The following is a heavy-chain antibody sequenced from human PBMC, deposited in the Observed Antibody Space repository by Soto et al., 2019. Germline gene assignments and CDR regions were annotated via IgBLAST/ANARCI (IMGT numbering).Heavy chain of an antibody. J-gene: IGHJ5*02. CDR1: GFPSSRYE. CDR2: ISHDGSNK. D-gene: IGHD3-22*01. V-gene: IGHV3-30*18. CDR3: AKDADFDTRNLHH. Sequence: GGSLRLSCAASGFPSSRYEIHWVRQVPGRGLEWVALISHDGSNKYYVDSVKGRFIIRDNSKNTVYLQMNSLRTEDTALYYCAKDADFDTRNLHHWGQGTLVTVSS.